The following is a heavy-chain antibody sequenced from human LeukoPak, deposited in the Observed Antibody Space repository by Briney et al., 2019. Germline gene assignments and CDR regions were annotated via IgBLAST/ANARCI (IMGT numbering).Heavy chain of an antibody. CDR2: IIPIFGTA. CDR3: ARERRVLRFLEWSQYYFDY. CDR1: GGTFSSYA. J-gene: IGHJ4*02. Sequence: GASVKVSCKASGGTFSSYAISWVRQAPGQGLEWMGGIIPIFGTANYAQKFQGRVTITADESTSTAYMELSSQRSEDTAVYYCARERRVLRFLEWSQYYFDYWGQGTLVTVSS. D-gene: IGHD3-3*01. V-gene: IGHV1-69*13.